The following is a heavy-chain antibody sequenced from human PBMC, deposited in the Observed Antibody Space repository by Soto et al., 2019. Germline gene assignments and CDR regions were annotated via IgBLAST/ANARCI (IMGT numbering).Heavy chain of an antibody. D-gene: IGHD6-19*01. Sequence: PSETLSLTCTVSGDSFNSGLYYWGWVRQSPGKGLEWIGYIHYRGSTFYNPSLKSRVTISLDKSNHQFSLKLRSVTAADTAVYFCARVAVSRTRFDFWGQGTLVTVSS. CDR3: ARVAVSRTRFDF. CDR1: GDSFNSGLYY. CDR2: IHYRGST. J-gene: IGHJ4*02. V-gene: IGHV4-61*05.